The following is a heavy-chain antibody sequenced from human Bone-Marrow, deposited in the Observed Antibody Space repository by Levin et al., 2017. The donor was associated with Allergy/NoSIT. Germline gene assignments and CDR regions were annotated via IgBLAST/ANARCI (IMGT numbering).Heavy chain of an antibody. J-gene: IGHJ6*02. CDR3: ARVDGYTEPSVYIYGLDV. CDR1: GFAFTSYS. V-gene: IGHV5-51*01. D-gene: IGHD5-18*01. Sequence: ASVKVSCKVFGFAFTSYSIGWVRQMPGKGLEWMGIISPGNSKTLYSPSFEGQVTFSVEKSTSTAYLQWISLKTSDSATYFCARVDGYTEPSVYIYGLDVWGQGTTVIVSS. CDR2: ISPGNSKT.